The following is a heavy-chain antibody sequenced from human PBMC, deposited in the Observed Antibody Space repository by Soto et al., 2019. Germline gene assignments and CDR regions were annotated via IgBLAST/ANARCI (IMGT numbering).Heavy chain of an antibody. D-gene: IGHD4-17*01. CDR2: VSSSSIYI. Sequence: EVQLVESGGGLVKPGGSLRLSCAASGFTFSSYSMNWVRQAPGKGLEWVSSVSSSSIYIYYADSVRGRFTISRDNAKNSLYLQMNSLRAEDTAVYYCARRLDYGDSRGAFDYWGQGTLVTVSS. CDR3: ARRLDYGDSRGAFDY. V-gene: IGHV3-21*01. J-gene: IGHJ4*02. CDR1: GFTFSSYS.